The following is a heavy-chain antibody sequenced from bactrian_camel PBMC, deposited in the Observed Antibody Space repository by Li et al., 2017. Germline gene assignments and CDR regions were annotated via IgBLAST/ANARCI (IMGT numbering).Heavy chain of an antibody. V-gene: IGHV3S1*01. J-gene: IGHJ4*01. CDR1: GFTFSSYY. CDR3: AKDFWSNGRSWVG. Sequence: QVQLVESGGDLVQPGGSLRLSCAASGFTFSSYYMTWVRQAPGKGLEWVSRINTGGSSTYYADSVKGRFTISRDNAKNTLYLQLNSLKIEDTAMYYCAKDFWSNGRSWVGWGQGTQVTVS. D-gene: IGHD2*01. CDR2: INTGGSST.